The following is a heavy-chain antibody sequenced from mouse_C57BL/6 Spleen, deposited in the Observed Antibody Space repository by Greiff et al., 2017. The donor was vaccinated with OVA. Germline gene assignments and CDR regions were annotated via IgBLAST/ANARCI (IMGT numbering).Heavy chain of an antibody. D-gene: IGHD2-4*01. J-gene: IGHJ3*01. CDR1: GYSITSGYY. Sequence: EVQLVESGPGLVKPSQSLSLTCSVTGYSITSGYYWNWIRQFPGNKLEWMGYISYDGSNNYNPSLKNRISITRDTSKNQFFLKLNSVTTEDTATYYCARGDYDYLWFAYWGQGTLVTVSA. CDR2: ISYDGSN. CDR3: ARGDYDYLWFAY. V-gene: IGHV3-6*01.